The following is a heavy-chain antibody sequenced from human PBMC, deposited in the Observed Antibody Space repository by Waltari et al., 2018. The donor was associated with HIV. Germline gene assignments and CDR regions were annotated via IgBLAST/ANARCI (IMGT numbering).Heavy chain of an antibody. CDR2: IMSSSSTI. CDR3: ARGQGYGSGSYVKDAFDI. D-gene: IGHD3-10*01. Sequence: EVQLVESGGGLVQPGGSLRLSCAASGFTFSSYSMNWVRQAPGKGLEWVSYIMSSSSTIYYADSVKGRFTISRDNAKNSLYLQMNSLRDEDTAVYYWARGQGYGSGSYVKDAFDIWGQGTMVTVSS. J-gene: IGHJ3*02. V-gene: IGHV3-48*02. CDR1: GFTFSSYS.